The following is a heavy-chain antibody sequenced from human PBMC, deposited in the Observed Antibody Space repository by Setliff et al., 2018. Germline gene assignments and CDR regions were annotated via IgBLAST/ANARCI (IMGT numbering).Heavy chain of an antibody. CDR2: INPNSGGT. CDR1: AYTSTDYY. D-gene: IGHD3-22*01. Sequence: GASVKVSCKASAYTSTDYYMNWVRQAPGQGLEWMGWINPNSGGTNYAQKFQGWVTMTRDTSISTAYMELSRLRSDDTAVYYCARAYYYDRSGYYFGYWGQGTLVTVSS. J-gene: IGHJ4*02. V-gene: IGHV1-2*04. CDR3: ARAYYYDRSGYYFGY.